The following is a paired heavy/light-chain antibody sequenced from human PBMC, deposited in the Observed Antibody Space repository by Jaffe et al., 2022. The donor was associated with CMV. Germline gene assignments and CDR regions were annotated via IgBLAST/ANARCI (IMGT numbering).Light chain of an antibody. CDR1: QDIRNE. CDR2: AAS. J-gene: IGKJ1*01. CDR3: LQHIVYPWT. Sequence: DIQMTQSPSSLSASVGDRVTITCRASQDIRNELGWYQQKAGKAPKRLIYAASSLQSGVPSRFSGSGSETEFTLTINSLQPEDFATYYCLQHIVYPWTFGQGTKVEIK. V-gene: IGKV1-17*01.
Heavy chain of an antibody. CDR3: ARNSGSGWFGIFDY. CDR2: ISSRGDDI. V-gene: IGHV3-11*01. CDR1: GFIIRNSY. D-gene: IGHD3-10*01. J-gene: IGHJ4*02. Sequence: QVQLVESGGAVVTPGGSLRLSCAASGFIIRNSYMAWIRQAPGKGPELVSYISSRGDDIHYADSVKGRFTISRDIPRNSLFLQMSHLRAEDTAVYYCARNSGSGWFGIFDYWGQGTHVSVSS.